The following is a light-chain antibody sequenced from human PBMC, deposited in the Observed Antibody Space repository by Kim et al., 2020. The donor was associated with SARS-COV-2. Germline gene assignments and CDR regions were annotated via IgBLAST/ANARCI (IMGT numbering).Light chain of an antibody. CDR1: SSNIGNNY. V-gene: IGLV1-51*01. CDR3: GTWDTSLSAGM. CDR2: DNN. Sequence: QSVLTQPPSVSAAPGQKVTISCSGSSSNIGNNYVSWYQQLPGTAPKLLIYDNNKRPSGIPDRFSGSKSGTSATMDITGLQTGDEADHYCGTWDTSLSAGMFGGGTKLTVL. J-gene: IGLJ3*02.